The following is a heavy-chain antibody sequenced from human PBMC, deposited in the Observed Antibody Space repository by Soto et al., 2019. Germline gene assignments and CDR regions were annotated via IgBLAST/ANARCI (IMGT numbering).Heavy chain of an antibody. J-gene: IGHJ6*02. Sequence: VGSLRLSCAASGFTFSSYAMSWVRQAPGKGLEWVSAISGSGGSTYCADSVKGRFTISRDNSKNTLYLQMNSLRAEDTAVYYCSKCFRGDHVIDHHFRFDLWGQGTTVTVSS. D-gene: IGHD2-21*02. V-gene: IGHV3-23*01. CDR1: GFTFSSYA. CDR3: SKCFRGDHVIDHHFRFDL. CDR2: ISGSGGST.